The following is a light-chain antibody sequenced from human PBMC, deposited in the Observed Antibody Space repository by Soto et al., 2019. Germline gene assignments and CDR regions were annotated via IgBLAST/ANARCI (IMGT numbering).Light chain of an antibody. CDR1: QGISSY. V-gene: IGKV1-8*01. CDR3: QQSYSTPGT. Sequence: AIRMTQTPSSLSASTGDRVTITCRASQGISSYLAWYQQKPGKAPKLLIYAASTLQSGVPSRFSGSGSGTDFTLTISSLQPEDFATYYCQQSYSTPGTFGQGTKVDI. J-gene: IGKJ1*01. CDR2: AAS.